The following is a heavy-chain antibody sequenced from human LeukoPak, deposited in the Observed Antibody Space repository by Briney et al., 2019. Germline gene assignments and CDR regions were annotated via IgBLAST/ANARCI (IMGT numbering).Heavy chain of an antibody. V-gene: IGHV3-30*18. CDR2: ISYDGSNK. J-gene: IGHJ5*02. Sequence: GGSLRLSCAASGFTFSSYGMHWVRQAPGKGLEWVAVISYDGSNKYYADSVKGRFTISRGNSKNTLYLQMNSLRAEDTAVYYCAKKASNWFDPWGQGTLVTVSS. CDR3: AKKASNWFDP. CDR1: GFTFSSYG.